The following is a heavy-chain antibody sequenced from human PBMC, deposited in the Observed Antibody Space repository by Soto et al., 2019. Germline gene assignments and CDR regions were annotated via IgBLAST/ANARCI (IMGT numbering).Heavy chain of an antibody. V-gene: IGHV5-10-1*01. CDR2: IDPSDSYT. J-gene: IGHJ6*02. CDR3: ARRDIGDYYYGMDV. Sequence: GESLKISCKGSGYSFTSYCISWVRQMPGKGLEWKGRIDPSDSYTNYSPSFQGHVTISADKSISTAYLQWSSLKASDTAMYYCARRDIGDYYYGMDVWGQGTTVTVSS. CDR1: GYSFTSYC.